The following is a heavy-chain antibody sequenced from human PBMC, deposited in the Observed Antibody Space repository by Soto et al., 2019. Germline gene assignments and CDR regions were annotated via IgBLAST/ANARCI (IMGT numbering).Heavy chain of an antibody. CDR3: ARTAMATLFDY. Sequence: QVQLVQSGAEVKKPGSSVKVSCKASGGTFSSYTISWVRQAPGQGLEWMGRIIPILGIANYAQKFQGRVTMTEDKCTSNAEMELSSLRSEDTAVYYCARTAMATLFDYWGQGTLVTVSS. D-gene: IGHD5-18*01. J-gene: IGHJ4*02. CDR1: GGTFSSYT. CDR2: IIPILGIA. V-gene: IGHV1-69*02.